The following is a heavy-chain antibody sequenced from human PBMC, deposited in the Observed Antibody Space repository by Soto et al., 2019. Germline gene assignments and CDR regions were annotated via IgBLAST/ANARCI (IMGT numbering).Heavy chain of an antibody. CDR2: ITGSSSNL. D-gene: IGHD3-9*01. V-gene: IGHV3-23*01. CDR3: AKGGVVYGLLTHDY. Sequence: EVQLLESGGGLEQPGGSLRLSCAASGFTFSDYAMSWVRQAPGKGLGWVTTITGSSSNLYYTDSVKGRVAISRDNSRNILCLQMNSLTVEDTAVYYCAKGGVVYGLLTHDYWGQGTIVTVSS. J-gene: IGHJ4*02. CDR1: GFTFSDYA.